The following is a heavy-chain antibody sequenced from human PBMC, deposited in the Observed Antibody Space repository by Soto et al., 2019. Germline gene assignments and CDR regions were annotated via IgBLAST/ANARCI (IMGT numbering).Heavy chain of an antibody. J-gene: IGHJ4*02. V-gene: IGHV3-11*04. D-gene: IGHD5-18*01. CDR1: GFTFSDHY. CDR2: ISHRSLTI. CDR3: ARDFYGGYTYGPGDY. Sequence: GGSLRLSCAASGFTFSDHYMAWFRQSPERGLEWLAYISHRSLTIYHARSVKGRFTISRDNAKRSLYLQMNSLRAEDTAVYYCARDFYGGYTYGPGDYWGQGALVTVSS.